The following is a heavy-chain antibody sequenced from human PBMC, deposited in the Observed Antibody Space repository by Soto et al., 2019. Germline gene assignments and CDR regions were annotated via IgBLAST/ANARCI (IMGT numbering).Heavy chain of an antibody. J-gene: IGHJ5*01. D-gene: IGHD7-27*01. Sequence: GGSLRLSCTASGFTISDYAMSWVRQAPGKGLEWVSSHSGRGGTTYYAVSVNGRFTISSANSKNTLYLEMNSPRDEDKAIYHCGKYAGLSPGDRFYFDSWGQGTPVTVSS. V-gene: IGHV3-23*01. CDR2: HSGRGGTT. CDR3: GKYAGLSPGDRFYFDS. CDR1: GFTISDYA.